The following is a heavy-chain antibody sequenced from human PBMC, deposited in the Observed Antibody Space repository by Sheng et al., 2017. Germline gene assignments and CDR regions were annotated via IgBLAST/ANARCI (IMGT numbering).Heavy chain of an antibody. D-gene: IGHD2-15*01. CDR3: TRDRYGGTSY. J-gene: IGHJ4*02. CDR2: IKPDGTEK. V-gene: IGHV3-7*01. Sequence: EVRLVESGGGFVQPGGSLRLSCAGSGFTFGNYWMSWVRQAPGKGLEWVANIKPDGTEKYYVDSVKGRFTISRDNAENSLDLQMNSLRTEDTALYYCTRDRYGGTSYWGQGTLVTVSS. CDR1: GFTFGNYW.